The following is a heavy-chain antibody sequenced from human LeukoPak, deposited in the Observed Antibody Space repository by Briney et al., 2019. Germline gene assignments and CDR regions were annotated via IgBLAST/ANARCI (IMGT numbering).Heavy chain of an antibody. V-gene: IGHV3-30*02. CDR1: GFTFSSYG. CDR2: IRYDGSNK. Sequence: PGGSLRLSCAASGFTFSSYGMHWVRQAPGKGLEWVAFIRYDGSNKYYADSVKGRFTISRDNSQNTLYLQMNSLRAEDTAVYYCAKGPRRGYSGYDRQPDFDYWGQGTLVTVSS. CDR3: AKGPRRGYSGYDRQPDFDY. J-gene: IGHJ4*02. D-gene: IGHD5-12*01.